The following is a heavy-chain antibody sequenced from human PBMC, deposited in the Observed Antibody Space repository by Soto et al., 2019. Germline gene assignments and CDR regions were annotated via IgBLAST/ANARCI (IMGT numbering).Heavy chain of an antibody. CDR3: ARVFEVATMIDY. D-gene: IGHD5-12*01. CDR1: GGSISSGGYY. CDR2: IYYSGST. V-gene: IGHV4-31*03. J-gene: IGHJ4*02. Sequence: SETLSLTCTVSGGSISSGGYYWSWIRQHPGKGLEWIGYIYYSGSTYYNPSLKSRVTISVDTSKNQFSLKLSSVTAADTAVYYCARVFEVATMIDYWGQGTLVTVSS.